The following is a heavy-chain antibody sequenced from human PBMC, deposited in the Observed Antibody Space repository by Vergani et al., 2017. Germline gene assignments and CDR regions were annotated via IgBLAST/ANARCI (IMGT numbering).Heavy chain of an antibody. J-gene: IGHJ5*02. V-gene: IGHV3-9*01. D-gene: IGHD3-16*01. Sequence: EVQLVESGGGLVQPGRSLRLSCAASGFTFDDYAMHWVRQAPGKGLEWVSGISWNSGSIGYADSEKGRFTISRDNAKNSLYLQMKRLRAEDTALYYCAKSTSRRVACTISWFDPWGQGTLVTVSS. CDR1: GFTFDDYA. CDR3: AKSTSRRVACTISWFDP. CDR2: ISWNSGSI.